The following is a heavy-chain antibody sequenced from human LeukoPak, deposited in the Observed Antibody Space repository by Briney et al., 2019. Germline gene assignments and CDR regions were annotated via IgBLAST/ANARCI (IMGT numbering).Heavy chain of an antibody. D-gene: IGHD2-2*01. CDR1: GGSFSGYY. Sequence: SETLSLTCAVYGGSFSGYYWSWIRQPPGKGLEWIGEINHSGSTNYNPSLKSRVTISVDTSKNQFSLKLSSVTAADTAVYYCASKRYCSSTSCSSPFDYWGQGTLVTVSS. CDR2: INHSGST. J-gene: IGHJ4*02. CDR3: ASKRYCSSTSCSSPFDY. V-gene: IGHV4-34*01.